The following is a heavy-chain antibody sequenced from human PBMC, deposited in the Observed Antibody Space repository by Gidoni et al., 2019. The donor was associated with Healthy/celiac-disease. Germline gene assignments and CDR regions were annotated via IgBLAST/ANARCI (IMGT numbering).Heavy chain of an antibody. CDR1: GFTFSSYA. D-gene: IGHD2-2*01. Sequence: QVQLVESGGGVVQPGRSLRLSCAASGFTFSSYAMHWVRQAPGKGLEWVAVISYDGSNKYYADSVKGRFTISRDNSKNTLYLQMNSLRAEDTAVYYCARDEYCSSTSCQNAFDIWGQGTMVTVSS. J-gene: IGHJ3*02. V-gene: IGHV3-30-3*01. CDR2: ISYDGSNK. CDR3: ARDEYCSSTSCQNAFDI.